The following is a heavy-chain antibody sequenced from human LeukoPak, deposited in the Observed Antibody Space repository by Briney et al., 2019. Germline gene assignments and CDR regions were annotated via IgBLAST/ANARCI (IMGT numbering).Heavy chain of an antibody. CDR2: IWYDGNNK. CDR3: ARDPSLRVTLDY. J-gene: IGHJ4*02. V-gene: IGHV3-30*04. CDR1: GFTFSSYA. D-gene: IGHD4-4*01. Sequence: PGGSLRLSCAASGFTFSSYAMHWVRQAPGKGLEWVAVIWYDGNNKYYADSVKGRFTISRDNSKNTLSLQMNSLRAEDTAVYYCARDPSLRVTLDYWGQGTLVTVSS.